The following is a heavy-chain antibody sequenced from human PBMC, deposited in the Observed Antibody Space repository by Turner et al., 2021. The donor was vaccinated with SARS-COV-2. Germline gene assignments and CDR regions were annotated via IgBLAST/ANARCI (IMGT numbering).Heavy chain of an antibody. CDR3: ATEYVNIVATHRYYSYAMDV. V-gene: IGHV4-39*01. D-gene: IGHD5-12*01. CDR1: GGSISSSGYY. CDR2: IYYSGST. J-gene: IGHJ6*02. Sequence: QLQLQESGPGLVKPSETLSLTCTVSGGSISSSGYYWGWIRQPPGKGLEWIGSIYYSGSTYHNPSLKSRVTISVDTSKNQFSLKLSSVTAADTAVYYCATEYVNIVATHRYYSYAMDVWGQGTTVTVSS.